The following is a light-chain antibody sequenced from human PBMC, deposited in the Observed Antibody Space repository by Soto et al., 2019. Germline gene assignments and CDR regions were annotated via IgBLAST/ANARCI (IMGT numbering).Light chain of an antibody. CDR3: CSYTSSSTYV. J-gene: IGLJ1*01. Sequence: QSALTQPASVSGSPGQSITISCTGTSSDVGGYNYVSWYQQHPGKAPKLMIYDVSNRPSGVSNRFSDSKSGNTASLTISGLQAEDEADYYCCSYTSSSTYVFGTGTKVTVL. CDR2: DVS. CDR1: SSDVGGYNY. V-gene: IGLV2-14*01.